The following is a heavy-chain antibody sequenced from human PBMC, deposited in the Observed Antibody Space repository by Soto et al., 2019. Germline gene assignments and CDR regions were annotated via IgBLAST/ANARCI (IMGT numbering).Heavy chain of an antibody. CDR1: GYTFTSYD. D-gene: IGHD3-22*01. CDR2: MNPNSGNT. V-gene: IGHV1-8*01. CDR3: ASRSHYTMIGYYYGMDV. J-gene: IGHJ6*02. Sequence: ASVQVSCTASGYTFTSYDINWVRQATGHGREWMGWMNPNSGNTRHAQKFQGRVIMTRNTSISTAYMELSSLRSADTAVYYCASRSHYTMIGYYYGMDVWVQGTTFTVSS.